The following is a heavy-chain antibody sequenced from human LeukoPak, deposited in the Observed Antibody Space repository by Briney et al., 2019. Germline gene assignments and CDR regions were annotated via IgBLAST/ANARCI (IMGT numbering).Heavy chain of an antibody. CDR3: ARRHGRCSDGSCYYPDY. D-gene: IGHD2-15*01. J-gene: IGHJ4*02. CDR2: MNPNSGNT. V-gene: IGHV1-8*01. Sequence: ASVKVSCEASGYTFTSYDINWVRQATGQGPEWMGWMNPNSGNTGYAQKFQGRVTMTRNSSITTAYMELSSLRSEDTAVYYCARRHGRCSDGSCYYPDYWGQGTLVTVSS. CDR1: GYTFTSYD.